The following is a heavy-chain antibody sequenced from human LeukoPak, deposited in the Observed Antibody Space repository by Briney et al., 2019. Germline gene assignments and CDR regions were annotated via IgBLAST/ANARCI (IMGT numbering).Heavy chain of an antibody. CDR3: AKGSNRGVATIDY. Sequence: GRSLRLSCAASGFTFSSYGMHWVRQAPGKGLDWVAVVSYDGSNKYYADSVKGRFTISRDNSKNTLFLQMNSLRAEDTAVYYCAKGSNRGVATIDYWGQGTLVTVSS. CDR2: VSYDGSNK. D-gene: IGHD5-12*01. CDR1: GFTFSSYG. V-gene: IGHV3-30*18. J-gene: IGHJ4*02.